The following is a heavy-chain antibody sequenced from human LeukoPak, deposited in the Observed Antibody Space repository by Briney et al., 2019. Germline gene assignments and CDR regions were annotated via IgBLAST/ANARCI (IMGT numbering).Heavy chain of an antibody. J-gene: IGHJ4*02. D-gene: IGHD6-13*01. CDR3: ARVSLAGAFFDS. Sequence: GGSLRLSCAASGFTFSSYWMSWVRQAPGKGLKWVANIKQDASEEYYVASVTGRFTIFKDNAKNSLYLQMNSLRAEDTAVYFCARVSLAGAFFDSWGQGTLVTVAS. CDR1: GFTFSSYW. V-gene: IGHV3-7*01. CDR2: IKQDASEE.